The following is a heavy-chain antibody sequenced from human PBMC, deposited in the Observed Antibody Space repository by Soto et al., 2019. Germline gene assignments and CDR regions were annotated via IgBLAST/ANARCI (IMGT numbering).Heavy chain of an antibody. V-gene: IGHV3-53*01. CDR2: IYSGGST. D-gene: IGHD3-22*01. CDR3: ARAYYDSSGYYYPFYFDY. CDR1: GFTVSSNY. J-gene: IGHJ4*02. Sequence: LRLSCAASGFTVSSNYMSWVRQAPGKGLEWVSVIYSGGSTYYADSVKGRFTISRDNSKNTLYLQMNSLRAEDTAVYYCARAYYDSSGYYYPFYFDYWGQGTLVTVSS.